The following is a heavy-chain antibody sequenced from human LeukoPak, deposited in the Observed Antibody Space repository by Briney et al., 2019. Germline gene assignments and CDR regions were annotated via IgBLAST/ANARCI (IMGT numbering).Heavy chain of an antibody. CDR2: INYSGST. CDR3: ARASVMAPAYFDY. CDR1: GGSISSYY. Sequence: SETLSLTCTVSGGSISSYYWSWFRQPPGKGLEWIAYINYSGSTNYNPSLKSRVTISVDTSKNQFSLKLSSMTAADTAVYYCARASVMAPAYFDYWGQGTLVTVSS. J-gene: IGHJ4*02. V-gene: IGHV4-59*01. D-gene: IGHD5-24*01.